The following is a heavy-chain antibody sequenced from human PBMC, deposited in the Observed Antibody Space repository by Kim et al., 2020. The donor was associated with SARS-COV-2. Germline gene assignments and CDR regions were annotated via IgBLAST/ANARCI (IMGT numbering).Heavy chain of an antibody. J-gene: IGHJ4*01. CDR2: TYYRSKWYN. D-gene: IGHD7-27*01. CDR1: GDSVSSNSAA. CDR3: TSQDWGFDY. Sequence: SQTLSLTCAIPGDSVSSNSAAWNWIRQSPSRCLEWPGRTYYRSKWYNEYAVSVKSRITINPDTSKNQFSLQLYSTTPEVAAVYFCTSQDWGFDYWGHGTL. V-gene: IGHV6-1*01.